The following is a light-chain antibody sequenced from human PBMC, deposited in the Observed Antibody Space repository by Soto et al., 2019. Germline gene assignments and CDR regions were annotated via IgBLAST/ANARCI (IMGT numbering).Light chain of an antibody. Sequence: IQLPQSPSSLSASIGDRVTITCQASHDIRNSLNWYQQTPGKPPKLLISDASNLELGVPSKFSGTGFGTDFSFTIINLQPEDIATYYCQQYDNLPLTFGGGTKVDI. CDR1: HDIRNS. CDR3: QQYDNLPLT. CDR2: DAS. V-gene: IGKV1-33*01. J-gene: IGKJ4*01.